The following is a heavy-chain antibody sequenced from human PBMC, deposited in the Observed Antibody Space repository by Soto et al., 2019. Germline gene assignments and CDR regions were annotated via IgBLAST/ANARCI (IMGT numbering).Heavy chain of an antibody. V-gene: IGHV1-69*13. D-gene: IGHD6-13*01. CDR1: GGTFSSYA. CDR3: ARVAAAAPGGFDY. J-gene: IGHJ4*02. CDR2: IIPIFGTA. Sequence: RASVKVSCKAAGGTFSSYAISWVPQAPGQGLEWMGGIIPIFGTANYAHKFQGRVTITADESTSTAYMELSGLRSEDTAVYYCARVAAAAPGGFDYWGQGTLVTVSS.